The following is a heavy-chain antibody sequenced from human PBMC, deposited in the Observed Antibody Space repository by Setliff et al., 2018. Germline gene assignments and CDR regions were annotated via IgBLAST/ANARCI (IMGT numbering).Heavy chain of an antibody. Sequence: PGGSLRLSCAASGFSIIDHYMDWVRQAPGKGLEWVGRTKNKANAGYMEYAASGKHRFIISRDDSKTSVYLQMYSLKSDDTAVYYCVRAVVIRVSKPLDSWGQGTLVTVSS. CDR1: GFSIIDHY. CDR2: TKNKANAGYM. V-gene: IGHV3-72*01. J-gene: IGHJ4*02. CDR3: VRAVVIRVSKPLDS. D-gene: IGHD2-21*01.